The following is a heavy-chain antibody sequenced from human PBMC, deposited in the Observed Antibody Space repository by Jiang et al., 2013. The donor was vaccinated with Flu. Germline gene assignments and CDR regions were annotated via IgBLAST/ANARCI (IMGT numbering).Heavy chain of an antibody. CDR2: ISGGGGRT. CDR3: AKVHEQLLVPRSQKLQIHFFDY. J-gene: IGHJ4*02. CDR1: GLTFSSYA. Sequence: QLLESGGGLVQPGGSLRLSCAASGLTFSSYAMSWVRQAPGKGLQWVSGISGGGGRTNYADSVKGRFTISRDNSKNTLYLQMNTLRAEDTAVYFCAKVHEQLLVPRSQKLQIHFFDYWGQGTLVTVSS. V-gene: IGHV3-23*01. D-gene: IGHD6-13*01.